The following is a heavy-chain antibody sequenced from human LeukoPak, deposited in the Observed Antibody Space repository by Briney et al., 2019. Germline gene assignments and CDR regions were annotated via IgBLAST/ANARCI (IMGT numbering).Heavy chain of an antibody. Sequence: PGGSLRLSCAASEFIFSSYGMSWVRQAPGKGLEWVSGISGSGDSTYYADSVKGRFTISRDNSENTLYLQMNSLRAEDTAVYYCAKANQNYYDAYMDVWGTGTTVTVSS. CDR1: EFIFSSYG. J-gene: IGHJ6*04. V-gene: IGHV3-23*01. D-gene: IGHD3-22*01. CDR3: AKANQNYYDAYMDV. CDR2: ISGSGDST.